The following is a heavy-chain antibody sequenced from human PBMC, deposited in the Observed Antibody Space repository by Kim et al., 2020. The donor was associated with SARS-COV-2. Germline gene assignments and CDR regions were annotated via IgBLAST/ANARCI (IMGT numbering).Heavy chain of an antibody. CDR2: IDPSDSYT. D-gene: IGHD3-3*01. CDR3: ARRGRLGFWSGYSLEAAPYGMDV. Sequence: GESLKISCKGSGYSFTSYWISWVRQMPGKGLEWMGRIDPSDSYTNYSPSFQGHVTISADKSISTAYLQWSSLKASDTAMYYCARRGRLGFWSGYSLEAAPYGMDVWGQGTTVTVSS. V-gene: IGHV5-10-1*01. CDR1: GYSFTSYW. J-gene: IGHJ6*02.